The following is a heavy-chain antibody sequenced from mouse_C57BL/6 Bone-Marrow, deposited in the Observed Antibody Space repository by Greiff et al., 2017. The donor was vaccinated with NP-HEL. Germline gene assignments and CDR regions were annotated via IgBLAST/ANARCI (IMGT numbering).Heavy chain of an antibody. CDR2: ISSGSSTI. CDR3: ARQYDYDRAWFAY. D-gene: IGHD2-4*01. V-gene: IGHV5-17*01. Sequence: EVKLVESGGGLVKPGGSLKLSCAASGFTFSDYGMHWVRQAPEKGLEWVAYISSGSSTIYYADTVKGRFTISRDNAKNTLFLQMTSLRSEDTAMYYCARQYDYDRAWFAYWGQGTLVTVSA. CDR1: GFTFSDYG. J-gene: IGHJ3*01.